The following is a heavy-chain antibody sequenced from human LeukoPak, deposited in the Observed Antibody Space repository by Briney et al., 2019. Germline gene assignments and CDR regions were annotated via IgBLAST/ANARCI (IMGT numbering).Heavy chain of an antibody. CDR3: ARHDSSSGNFDY. Sequence: ETLSLTCTVSGGSISSYYWSWIRQPPGKGLEWVSVIYSGGSTYYADSVKGRFTISRDNSKNTLYLQMNSLRAEDTAVYYCARHDSSSGNFDYWGQGTLVTVSS. CDR1: GGSISSYY. J-gene: IGHJ4*02. CDR2: IYSGGST. D-gene: IGHD6-6*01. V-gene: IGHV3-53*01.